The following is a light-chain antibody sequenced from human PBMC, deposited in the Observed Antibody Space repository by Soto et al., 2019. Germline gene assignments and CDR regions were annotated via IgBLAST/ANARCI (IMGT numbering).Light chain of an antibody. J-gene: IGKJ1*01. CDR3: MQTLQTRA. Sequence: DIVMTQSPLSLPVTSGEPASISCRSSQSLLYSNGYNYLDWYLQKPGQSPQLLIYLGSSRASGVPDRFSGSGSGTDFTLKISRVEAEDVGIYYCMQTLQTRAFGQGTKVEIK. CDR1: QSLLYSNGYNY. CDR2: LGS. V-gene: IGKV2-28*01.